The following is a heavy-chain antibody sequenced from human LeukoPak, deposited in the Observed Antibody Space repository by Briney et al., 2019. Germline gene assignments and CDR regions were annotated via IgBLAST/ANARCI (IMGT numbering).Heavy chain of an antibody. CDR2: TSPNNGNT. J-gene: IGHJ4*02. CDR1: GYTFTAYG. Sequence: ASVKVSCKASGYTFTAYGINWVRQAPGQGLEWMGRTSPNNGNTNYPQKLQGRITMTTDTSTSTAYMELRSLNSDDTAAYYCASDYDNGDYWGQGTLVTVSS. D-gene: IGHD4-17*01. CDR3: ASDYDNGDY. V-gene: IGHV1-18*01.